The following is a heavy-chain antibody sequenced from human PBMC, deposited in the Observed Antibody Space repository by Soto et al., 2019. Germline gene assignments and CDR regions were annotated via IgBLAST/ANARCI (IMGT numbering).Heavy chain of an antibody. CDR3: AKVSNKWAVAQRGYFDY. CDR1: GVPFSNYA. J-gene: IGHJ4*02. CDR2: ISATGST. Sequence: GGSLRLSCEASGVPFSNYAMSWVRQAPGKGLEWVSTISATGSTLYADSVKGRFTISRDNSKNTVYLQMNFLRAEDTAVYYCAKVSNKWAVAQRGYFDYWGQGTLVTVSS. V-gene: IGHV3-23*01. D-gene: IGHD6-19*01.